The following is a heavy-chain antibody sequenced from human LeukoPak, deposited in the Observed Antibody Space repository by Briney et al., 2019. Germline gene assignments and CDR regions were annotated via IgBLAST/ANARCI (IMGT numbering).Heavy chain of an antibody. J-gene: IGHJ5*02. V-gene: IGHV4-59*11. D-gene: IGHD2-2*01. CDR3: ARTDIVVVPAAIGGGWFDP. Sequence: SETLSLTCTVSGGSISSHYWSWLRQPPGKGLEWIGYIYYSGSTNYNPSLKSQVTISVDTSKNQFSLKLSSVTAADTAVYYCARTDIVVVPAAIGGGWFDPWGQGTLVTVSS. CDR1: GGSISSHY. CDR2: IYYSGST.